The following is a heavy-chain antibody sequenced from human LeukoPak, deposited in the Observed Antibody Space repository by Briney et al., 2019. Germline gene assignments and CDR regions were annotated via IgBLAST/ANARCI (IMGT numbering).Heavy chain of an antibody. Sequence: SETLSLTCTVSVGSISTYYWNWIRQPPGKGLEWIGYIYYSGSTNYNPSLKSRVTISVDTSKNQFSLKLNSVTAADTAVYYCARGYGGNSGHFDFWGQGTLVTVSS. CDR1: VGSISTYY. CDR3: ARGYGGNSGHFDF. CDR2: IYYSGST. V-gene: IGHV4-59*01. D-gene: IGHD4-23*01. J-gene: IGHJ4*02.